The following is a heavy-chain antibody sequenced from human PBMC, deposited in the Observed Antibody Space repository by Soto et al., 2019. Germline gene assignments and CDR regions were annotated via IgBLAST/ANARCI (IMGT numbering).Heavy chain of an antibody. V-gene: IGHV3-74*01. CDR2: INTDGSNR. CDR1: GFTFSPYI. J-gene: IGHJ4*02. Sequence: SGGSLRLSCAASGFTFSPYIMHWVRQAPGKGLVWVSRINTDGSNRDYADSVKGRFTISRDNAKNTLYLQMNSLGAEDTAVYYCAKGGCSSTSCLDYWGQGTLVTVSS. CDR3: AKGGCSSTSCLDY. D-gene: IGHD2-2*01.